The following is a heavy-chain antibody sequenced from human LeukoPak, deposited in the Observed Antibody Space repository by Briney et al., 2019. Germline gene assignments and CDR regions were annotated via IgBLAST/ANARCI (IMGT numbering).Heavy chain of an antibody. V-gene: IGHV4-59*12. D-gene: IGHD5-18*01. CDR2: IYYSGST. Sequence: PSETLSLTCTVSGGSISSYYWSWIRQPPGKGLEWIGYIYYSGSTNYNPSLKSRVTISVDRSKNQFSLKLSSVTAADTAVYYCARPGVGSGRYGAFDIWGQGTMVTVSS. CDR1: GGSISSYY. J-gene: IGHJ3*02. CDR3: ARPGVGSGRYGAFDI.